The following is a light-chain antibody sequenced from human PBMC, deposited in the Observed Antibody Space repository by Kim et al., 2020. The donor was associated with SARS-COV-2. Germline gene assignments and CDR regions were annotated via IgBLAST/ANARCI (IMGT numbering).Light chain of an antibody. CDR2: DVS. CDR1: HSDVGGYNY. J-gene: IGLJ2*01. V-gene: IGLV2-14*03. Sequence: GQSLTTSCTGTHSDVGGYNYVSWYQQHPGKAPKLMIYDVSNRPSGVSDRFSGSKSVNTASLTISGLQAEDEADYYCSSYTSSHTVVFGGGTQLTVL. CDR3: SSYTSSHTVV.